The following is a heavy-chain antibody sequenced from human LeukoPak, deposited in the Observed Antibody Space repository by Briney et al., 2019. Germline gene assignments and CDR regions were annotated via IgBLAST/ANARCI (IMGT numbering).Heavy chain of an antibody. CDR3: ARGLGGDQGYFDL. Sequence: GGSLRLSCAVSGITLNNYGMTWVRQAPGKGLEWVAGISWNSGSLAYADSVKGRFTISRDNAKNSLYLQMNSLRTEDTALYYCARGLGGDQGYFDLWGRGTLATVSS. CDR2: ISWNSGSL. D-gene: IGHD3-10*01. CDR1: GITLNNYG. J-gene: IGHJ2*01. V-gene: IGHV3-9*01.